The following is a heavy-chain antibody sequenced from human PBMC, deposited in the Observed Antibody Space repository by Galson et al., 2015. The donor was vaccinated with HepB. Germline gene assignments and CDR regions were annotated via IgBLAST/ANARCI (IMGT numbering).Heavy chain of an antibody. Sequence: SLRLSCAASGFTFGDYYMSWIRQAPGKGLEWISYISQSGTYTNYADSVKGRFTISRDNAQNSLYLQINSLRAEDTAVYYCARVADADYGDHSHFDSWGQGTLVTVSS. CDR3: ARVADADYGDHSHFDS. D-gene: IGHD4-17*01. V-gene: IGHV3-11*06. CDR2: ISQSGTYT. CDR1: GFTFGDYY. J-gene: IGHJ4*02.